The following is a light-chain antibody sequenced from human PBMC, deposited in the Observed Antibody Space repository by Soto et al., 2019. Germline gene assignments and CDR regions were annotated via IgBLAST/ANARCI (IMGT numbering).Light chain of an antibody. CDR3: QKYNSAPHT. CDR2: AES. CDR1: QGISNY. J-gene: IGKJ1*01. V-gene: IGKV1-27*01. Sequence: QMTQSPSTLSSSLGDSVTITCRASQGISNYLAWYQQKPGKVPKLLIYAESTLQSGVPYRLSGSGSGTDFNLTISSLQPEDVATYYCQKYNSAPHTFGQGTKVDI.